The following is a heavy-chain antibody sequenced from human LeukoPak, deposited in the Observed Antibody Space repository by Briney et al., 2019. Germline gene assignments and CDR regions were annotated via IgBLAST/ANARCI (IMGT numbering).Heavy chain of an antibody. CDR2: ISSSSSYI. CDR3: ARDGGSPWFGEHESDY. J-gene: IGHJ4*02. CDR1: GFTFSSYS. V-gene: IGHV3-21*01. Sequence: GGSLRLSCAASGFTFSSYSLNLVRQAPGKGLDWVSSISSSSSYIYYADSVKGRFTISRDNAKNSLYLQMNSLRAEDTAVYYCARDGGSPWFGEHESDYWGQGTLVTVSS. D-gene: IGHD3-10*01.